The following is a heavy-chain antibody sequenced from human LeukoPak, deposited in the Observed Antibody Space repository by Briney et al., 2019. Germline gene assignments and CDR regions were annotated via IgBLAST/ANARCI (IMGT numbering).Heavy chain of an antibody. CDR1: GGSISSYY. J-gene: IGHJ4*02. Sequence: SETLSLTCTVSGGSISSYYWSWIRQPAGKGLEWIGRIYTSGSINYNPPLKSRVTMSVDTSKNQFSLKLTSVTAADTAVYYCARAAVIMVRGVVMPNNKGEIAYYFDFWGQGTLVTVSS. CDR3: ARAAVIMVRGVVMPNNKGEIAYYFDF. CDR2: IYTSGSI. D-gene: IGHD3-10*01. V-gene: IGHV4-4*07.